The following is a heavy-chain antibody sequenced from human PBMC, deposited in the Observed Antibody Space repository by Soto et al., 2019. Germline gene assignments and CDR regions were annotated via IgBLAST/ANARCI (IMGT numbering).Heavy chain of an antibody. CDR3: AAMPTTGYSYGYNWFDP. V-gene: IGHV4-59*01. D-gene: IGHD5-18*01. CDR1: GGSISSYY. CDR2: IYYSGST. J-gene: IGHJ5*02. Sequence: SETLSLTCTVSGGSISSYYWSWIRQPPGKGLEWIGYIYYSGSTNYNPSLKSRVTISVDTSKNQFSLKLSSVTAADTAVYYCAAMPTTGYSYGYNWFDPWGQGTLVTVSS.